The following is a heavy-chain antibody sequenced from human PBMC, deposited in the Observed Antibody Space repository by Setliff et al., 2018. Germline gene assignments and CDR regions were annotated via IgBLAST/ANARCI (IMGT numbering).Heavy chain of an antibody. Sequence: SVKVSCKASGYTFTGYYMHWVRQAPGQGLEWMGWINPNSGGKNYAQKFQGRFTISRDNAKNSLYLQINSLRAEDTAVYYCARVYAYSYGFDSWGQGTQVTVSS. D-gene: IGHD5-18*01. V-gene: IGHV1-2*02. CDR1: GYTFTGYY. CDR3: ARVYAYSYGFDS. CDR2: INPNSGGK. J-gene: IGHJ4*02.